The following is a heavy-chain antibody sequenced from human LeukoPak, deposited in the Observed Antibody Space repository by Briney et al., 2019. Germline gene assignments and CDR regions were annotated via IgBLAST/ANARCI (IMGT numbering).Heavy chain of an antibody. J-gene: IGHJ4*02. V-gene: IGHV3-11*01. CDR2: ISSSGSTI. CDR1: GFTFSDYY. CDR3: ARDFSLGWYLDY. Sequence: GGSLRLSCAASGFTFSDYYMSWIRQAPGKGLEWVSYISSSGSTIYYADSVKGRYTISRDNAKNSLYLQMNSLRAEDTAVYYCARDFSLGWYLDYWGQGTLVTVSS. D-gene: IGHD2-15*01.